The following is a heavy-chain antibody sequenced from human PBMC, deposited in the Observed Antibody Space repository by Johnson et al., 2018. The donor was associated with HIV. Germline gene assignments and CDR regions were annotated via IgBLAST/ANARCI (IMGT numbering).Heavy chain of an antibody. V-gene: IGHV3-30*02. Sequence: QVQLVESGGGVVQPGGSLRLSCSASGFTFSTFGMHWVRQAPGKGLEWVAFIRYDGSNQYYAASAKGRFTISRDNSKNTLYLQMNSLRAEDTAVYYCARGGSCYNAHFDIGGQGTMVTVSS. D-gene: IGHD2-15*01. CDR3: ARGGSCYNAHFDI. J-gene: IGHJ3*02. CDR1: GFTFSTFG. CDR2: IRYDGSNQ.